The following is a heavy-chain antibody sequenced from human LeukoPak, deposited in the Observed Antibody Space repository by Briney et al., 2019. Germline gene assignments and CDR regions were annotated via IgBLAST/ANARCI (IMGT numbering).Heavy chain of an antibody. J-gene: IGHJ4*02. CDR1: GGFINGYY. D-gene: IGHD7-27*01. CDR3: AGAPWGPYDF. CDR2: IYDSGST. Sequence: SETLSLTCTVSGGFINGYYWSWIRQPPGKGLESIGYIYDSGSTNYNPSLKSRVAISVDTYKNQFSLKVGSVTAADTAVYYCAGAPWGPYDFWGQGTLVTVSS. V-gene: IGHV4-59*01.